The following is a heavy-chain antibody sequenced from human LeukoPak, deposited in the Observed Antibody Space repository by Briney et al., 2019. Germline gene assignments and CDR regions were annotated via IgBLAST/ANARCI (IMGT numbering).Heavy chain of an antibody. V-gene: IGHV1-69*13. J-gene: IGHJ6*02. CDR2: IIPIFGTA. D-gene: IGHD4-17*01. CDR3: ARTTVTTLYYYGMDV. Sequence: SVNVSCKASGGTFGSYAISWVRQAPGQGLEWMGGIIPIFGTANYAQKFQGRVTITADEFTSTAYMELSSLRSEDTAMYYCARTTVTTLYYYGMDVWGQGTTVTVSS. CDR1: GGTFGSYA.